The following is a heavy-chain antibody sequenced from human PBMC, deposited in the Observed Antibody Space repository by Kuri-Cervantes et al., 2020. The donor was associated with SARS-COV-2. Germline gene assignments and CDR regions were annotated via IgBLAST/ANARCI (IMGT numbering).Heavy chain of an antibody. J-gene: IGHJ3*02. Sequence: GGSLRLSCAASGFTFSSYGMHWVRQAPGKGLEWVAVISYDGSNKYYADSVKGRFTISRDNSKNTLYLQMNSLRAEDTTVYYCANSYGAYQGAFDIWGQGTMVTVSS. CDR1: GFTFSSYG. CDR2: ISYDGSNK. V-gene: IGHV3-30*18. D-gene: IGHD4-17*01. CDR3: ANSYGAYQGAFDI.